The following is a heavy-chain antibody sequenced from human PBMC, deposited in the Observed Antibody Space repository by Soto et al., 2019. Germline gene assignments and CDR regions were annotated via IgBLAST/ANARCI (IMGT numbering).Heavy chain of an antibody. CDR1: GYSFTSDW. CDR3: ARRLPVVVTAYDAFDI. CDR2: IYPGDSDT. D-gene: IGHD2-21*02. V-gene: IGHV5-51*01. J-gene: IGHJ3*02. Sequence: GESLKISCKGSGYSFTSDWIGWVRQMPGKGLEWMGIIYPGDSDTRYSPSFQGQVTISADKSISTAYLQWSSLKASDTAMYYCARRLPVVVTAYDAFDIWGQGTMDNVSS.